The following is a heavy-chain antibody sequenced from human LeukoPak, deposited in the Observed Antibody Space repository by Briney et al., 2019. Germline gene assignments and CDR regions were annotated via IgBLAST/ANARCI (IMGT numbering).Heavy chain of an antibody. CDR1: GFTFSSYA. J-gene: IGHJ4*02. Sequence: GGSLRLSCAASGFTFSSYAMSRVRQAPGKGLEWVSAISGSGGSTYYADSVKGRFTISRDNSKNTLYLQMNSLRAEDTAVYYCAKVQTSDYDFWSGYYGWDYWGQGTLVTVSS. CDR2: ISGSGGST. D-gene: IGHD3-3*01. CDR3: AKVQTSDYDFWSGYYGWDY. V-gene: IGHV3-23*01.